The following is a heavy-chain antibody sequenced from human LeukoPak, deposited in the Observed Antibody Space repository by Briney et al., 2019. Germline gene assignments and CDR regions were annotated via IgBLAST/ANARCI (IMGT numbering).Heavy chain of an antibody. CDR1: GFTFSSYA. J-gene: IGHJ4*02. CDR3: ARDPELDSSGYAIDY. CDR2: ISYDGSNK. V-gene: IGHV3-30*01. D-gene: IGHD3-22*01. Sequence: GGSLRLSCAASGFTFSSYAMHWVRQAPGKGLEWVAVISYDGSNKYYADSVKGRFTISRDNSENTLYLQMNSLRAEDTAVYYCARDPELDSSGYAIDYWGQGTLVTVSS.